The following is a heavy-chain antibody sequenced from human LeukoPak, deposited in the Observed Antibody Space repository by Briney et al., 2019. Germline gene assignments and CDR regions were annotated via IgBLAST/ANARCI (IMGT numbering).Heavy chain of an antibody. J-gene: IGHJ4*02. V-gene: IGHV4-39*01. Sequence: PSETLSLTCTVSGGSIRSSYYYWGWIRQPPGKGLEWIGSIYDSGSTYYNPSLKSRVTISVDTSKNQFSLKLSSVTAADTAVYYCARGLSSWHDYYFDYWGQGTLVTVSS. D-gene: IGHD6-13*01. CDR2: IYDSGST. CDR1: GGSIRSSYYY. CDR3: ARGLSSWHDYYFDY.